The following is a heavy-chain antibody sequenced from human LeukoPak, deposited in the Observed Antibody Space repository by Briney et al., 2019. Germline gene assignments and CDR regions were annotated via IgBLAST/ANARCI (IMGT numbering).Heavy chain of an antibody. J-gene: IGHJ4*02. CDR2: IRYDGSNK. V-gene: IGHV3-30*02. D-gene: IGHD3-3*01. Sequence: PGGSLRLSCAASGFTFSSYGMHWVRQAPGKGLEWVAFIRYDGSNKYYADSVKGRFTISRDNSKNTLYLQMNSLRAEDTAVYYCARDLGFWSGYYKGTRGNNDYWGQGTLVTVSS. CDR3: ARDLGFWSGYYKGTRGNNDY. CDR1: GFTFSSYG.